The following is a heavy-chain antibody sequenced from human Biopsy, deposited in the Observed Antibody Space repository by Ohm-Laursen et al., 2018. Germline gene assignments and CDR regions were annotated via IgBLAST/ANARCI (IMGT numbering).Heavy chain of an antibody. CDR1: GYTFTTYG. J-gene: IGHJ6*02. CDR2: IVVGSGHT. V-gene: IGHV1-58*02. Sequence: AASVKVSCKASGYTFTTYGISWVRQARGQRLGWIGWIVVGSGHTNYAQKFQERVTITRDMSTSTAYMELTSLRSEDTAVYYWAATSTLYYYYYAMDVWDQGTTITVSS. CDR3: AATSTLYYYYYAMDV.